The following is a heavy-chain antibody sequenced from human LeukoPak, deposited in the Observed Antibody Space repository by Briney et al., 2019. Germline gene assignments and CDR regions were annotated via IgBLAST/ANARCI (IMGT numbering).Heavy chain of an antibody. CDR3: ARTYCSRGSCYLDY. CDR2: ISGSSTYT. J-gene: IGHJ4*02. CDR1: GFTFSDYY. Sequence: GGSLRLTCAASGFTFSDYYMSWIRQAPGKGLEWVSYISGSSTYTNYADSVKGRFTISRDNAKNSVYLQMMSLRAEDTAVYFCARTYCSRGSCYLDYWGQGTLVTVPS. V-gene: IGHV3-11*03. D-gene: IGHD2-15*01.